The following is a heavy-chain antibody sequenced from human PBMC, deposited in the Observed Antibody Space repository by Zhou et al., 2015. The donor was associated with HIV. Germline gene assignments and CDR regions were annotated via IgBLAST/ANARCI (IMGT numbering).Heavy chain of an antibody. Sequence: EVQLVESGGGLVKPGRSLRLSCTTSGFIFGDYAMIWFRQAPGRGLEWVGFIRGTAYGGTREYAASVKGRFSISRDNAKSTLYLQMDSLRAEDTAVYYCARDGTVMTTVRGYYFDYWGQGTLVTVSS. J-gene: IGHJ4*02. CDR1: GFIFGDYA. CDR2: IRGTAYGGTR. V-gene: IGHV3-49*05. CDR3: ARDGTVMTTVRGYYFDY. D-gene: IGHD4-17*01.